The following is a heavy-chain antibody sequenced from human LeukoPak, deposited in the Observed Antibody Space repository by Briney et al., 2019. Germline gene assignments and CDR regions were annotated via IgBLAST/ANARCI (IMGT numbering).Heavy chain of an antibody. J-gene: IGHJ6*02. Sequence: PGGSLRLSCAASGFTFSSYSMNWVRQAPGKGLEWVSLITPSSSDRYYADSVKGRFTISRDNAKNSLYLQMNSLRAEDTAVYYCARNTYYYGSGSYPHLQNYYYYYGMDVWGQGTTVSVSS. CDR2: ITPSSSDR. D-gene: IGHD3-10*01. CDR3: ARNTYYYGSGSYPHLQNYYYYYGMDV. V-gene: IGHV3-21*01. CDR1: GFTFSSYS.